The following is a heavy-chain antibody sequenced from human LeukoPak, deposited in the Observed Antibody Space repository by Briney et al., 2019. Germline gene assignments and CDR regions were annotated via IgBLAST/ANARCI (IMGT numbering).Heavy chain of an antibody. CDR1: RGSTSISPYY. CDR2: IYYSGRT. J-gene: IGHJ4*02. V-gene: IGHV4-39*01. Sequence: PSETLSLTCTLSRGSTSISPYYWGWVSHPPGNGLEWLGYIYYSGRTYNTPSLKTRVTISVDTSKNQFSLMLTSVTAADTAVYYCARHASVDGNWPRPLDYWGQGSLVTVSS. CDR3: ARHASVDGNWPRPLDY. D-gene: IGHD6-19*01.